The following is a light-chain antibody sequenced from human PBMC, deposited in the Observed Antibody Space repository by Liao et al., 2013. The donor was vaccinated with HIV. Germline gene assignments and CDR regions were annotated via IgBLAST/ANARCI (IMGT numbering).Light chain of an antibody. CDR1: ALPNQY. CDR2: KDI. Sequence: SYELTQPPSVSVSPGQTARITCSGDALPNQYAYWYQLKPGQAPLLVIYKDIERPSGIPERFSGSSSGTTVTLTISGVQPEDEADYCCQSADSSGTYVVFGGGTKLTVL. CDR3: QSADSSGTYVV. V-gene: IGLV3-25*03. J-gene: IGLJ2*01.